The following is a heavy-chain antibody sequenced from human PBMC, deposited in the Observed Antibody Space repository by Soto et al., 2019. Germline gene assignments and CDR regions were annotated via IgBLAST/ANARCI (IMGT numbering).Heavy chain of an antibody. V-gene: IGHV3-33*01. CDR1: GFTFSTYG. CDR3: ASQIFWSGSTAHGMDV. J-gene: IGHJ6*02. CDR2: IWFDGTKK. D-gene: IGHD3-3*01. Sequence: GGSLILSCAASGFTFSTYGMHWVRQAPGKGLEWVAVIWFDGTKKYYADSVNGRFTISRDNSKNTLYLQMNSLRAEDTAVYYCASQIFWSGSTAHGMDVWGQGTAVTVSS.